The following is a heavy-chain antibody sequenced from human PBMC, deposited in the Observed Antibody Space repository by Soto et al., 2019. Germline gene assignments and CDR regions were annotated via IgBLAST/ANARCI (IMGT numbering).Heavy chain of an antibody. CDR1: GGSISYEYYH. CDR3: AREDDGGDRDYYGLDV. J-gene: IGHJ6*02. V-gene: IGHV4-30-4*08. CDR2: IHYSGSI. D-gene: IGHD2-21*02. Sequence: QVQLQQSGPGLVKPSQTLSLTCTVSGGSISYEYYHWTWIRQSPGKGLEWIGYIHYSGSIIYNPSFKSRVPTSVDTSKNQISLPLSSVTAADTAVYFCAREDDGGDRDYYGLDVWGQCTTVTVSS.